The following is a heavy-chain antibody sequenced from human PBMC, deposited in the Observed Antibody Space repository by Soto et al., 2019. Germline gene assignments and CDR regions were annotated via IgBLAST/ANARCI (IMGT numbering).Heavy chain of an antibody. D-gene: IGHD1-26*01. CDR2: IYPDDSDT. J-gene: IGHJ5*02. Sequence: PGESLKISCKASGYRFANDWIGWVRQMPGKGLELMGIIYPDDSDTRYSPSFQGQVTISADKSITTAYLQWSSLKASDTAMYYCARFPSGRDPNWFDPWGQGTLVTVSS. V-gene: IGHV5-51*01. CDR3: ARFPSGRDPNWFDP. CDR1: GYRFANDW.